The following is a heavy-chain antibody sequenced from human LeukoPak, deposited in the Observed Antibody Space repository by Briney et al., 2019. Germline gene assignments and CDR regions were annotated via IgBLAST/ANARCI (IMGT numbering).Heavy chain of an antibody. CDR2: FHHSGGT. CDR3: ARNGAFAVEY. D-gene: IGHD1-1*01. Sequence: SETLSLTCAVSGGSISGPNWWSWVRQPPGKGLEWIGEFHHSGGTNYNPSLKSRVTISIDKSNNQFSLKLTSVTAADTALYYCARNGAFAVEYWGRGSLVTVSS. V-gene: IGHV4-4*02. J-gene: IGHJ4*02. CDR1: GGSISGPNW.